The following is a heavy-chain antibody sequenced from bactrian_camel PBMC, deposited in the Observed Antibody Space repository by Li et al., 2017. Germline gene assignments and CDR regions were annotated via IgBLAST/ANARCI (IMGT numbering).Heavy chain of an antibody. Sequence: HVQLVESGGGSVQAGGSLTLSCAAPAYIFSIYCTGWLRQVPGKEREGVATVDSLGIPTYADSVKGRFTLSRDKAKNTLYLQMNSLKPEDTAMYYCAAKNGPRVWCASSVPFPYWGQGTQVTVS. J-gene: IGHJ4*01. V-gene: IGHV3S57*01. D-gene: IGHD2*01. CDR2: VDSLGIP. CDR3: AAKNGPRVWCASSVPFPY. CDR1: AYIFSIYC.